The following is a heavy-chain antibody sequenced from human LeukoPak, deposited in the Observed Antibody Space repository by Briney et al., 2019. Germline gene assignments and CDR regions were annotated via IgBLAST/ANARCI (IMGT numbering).Heavy chain of an antibody. CDR3: ARDGPGYSSSWYERGAFDI. V-gene: IGHV3-21*04. D-gene: IGHD6-13*01. J-gene: IGHJ3*02. Sequence: GGSLRLSCAASGFTFSSYGMHWIRQAPGKGLEWVSSISRGGNSIYYADSVKGRFTISRDNSKNTLYLQMNSLRAEDTAVYYCARDGPGYSSSWYERGAFDIWGQGTMVTVSS. CDR2: ISRGGNSI. CDR1: GFTFSSYG.